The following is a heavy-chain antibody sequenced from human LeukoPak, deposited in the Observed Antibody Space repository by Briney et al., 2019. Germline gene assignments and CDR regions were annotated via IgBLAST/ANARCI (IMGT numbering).Heavy chain of an antibody. V-gene: IGHV3-7*01. CDR1: GFTFSSYW. Sequence: GGSLRLSCAASGFTFSSYWMSWVRQAPGKGLEWVAYIKQDGSEKYYVDSVKGRFTISRDNAKNSLYLQMNSLRAEDTAVYYCARVADYDFWSGYISYFDYWGQGTLVTVSS. CDR2: IKQDGSEK. CDR3: ARVADYDFWSGYISYFDY. D-gene: IGHD3-3*01. J-gene: IGHJ4*02.